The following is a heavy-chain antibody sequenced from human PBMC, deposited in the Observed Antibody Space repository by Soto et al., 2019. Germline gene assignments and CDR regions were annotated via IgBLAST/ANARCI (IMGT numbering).Heavy chain of an antibody. CDR1: GGSLSGVY. CDR2: MSYTGRT. CDR3: AIMDSSVYYRINY. J-gene: IGHJ4*02. V-gene: IGHV4-59*01. Sequence: QVQLQESGPGLVKPSETLSLTCTVSGGSLSGVYWSWLRQPPGKGLEWLGYMSYTGRTDYNPSLKRRATISVATSKIQFFLMLTSVTAADTAVYYCAIMDSSVYYRINYWGQGTLVTVSS. D-gene: IGHD3-22*01.